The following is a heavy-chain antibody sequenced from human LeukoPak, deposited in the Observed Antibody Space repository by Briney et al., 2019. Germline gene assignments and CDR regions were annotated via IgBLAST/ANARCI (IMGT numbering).Heavy chain of an antibody. V-gene: IGHV3-66*01. D-gene: IGHD1-26*01. Sequence: PGGSLRLSCAASGFTVSSNYMSWVRQAPGMGLEWVSDIYNGGTTYYSDSVKGRFTISRDNSKNTLYLQMNTLRVEDTAVYYCARGRVGPYPGTYYWGQGTLVTVSS. CDR2: IYNGGTT. CDR3: ARGRVGPYPGTYY. CDR1: GFTVSSNY. J-gene: IGHJ4*02.